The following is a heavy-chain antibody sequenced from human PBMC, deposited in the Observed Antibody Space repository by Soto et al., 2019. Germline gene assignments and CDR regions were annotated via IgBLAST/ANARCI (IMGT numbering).Heavy chain of an antibody. J-gene: IGHJ4*02. CDR3: ARSVAVPGAHIDH. CDR2: VYYTGST. CDR1: GGSISGSD. V-gene: IGHV4-59*01. Sequence: XETLSVPVSVSGGSISGSDWSWIRQSPGEGLEWLGYVYYTGSTNYSPPLRSRVSISVDTSKNEFSLRLSSVTAADTAVYFCARSVAVPGAHIDHWGQGTQVTVSS. D-gene: IGHD6-19*01.